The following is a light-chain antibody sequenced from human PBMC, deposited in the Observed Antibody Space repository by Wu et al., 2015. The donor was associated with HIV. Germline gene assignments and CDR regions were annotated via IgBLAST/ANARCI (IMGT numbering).Light chain of an antibody. CDR1: QDISSA. Sequence: AIQLTQSPSSLSASVGDRVTITCRASQDISSALAWYQQKPGKTPKLLIYDASTLESGVPSRFSGSGSGTDFTLTISSLQPEDVATYYCQKYNTAPWTFGQGTKVEMK. CDR3: QKYNTAPWT. V-gene: IGKV1-13*02. CDR2: DAS. J-gene: IGKJ1*01.